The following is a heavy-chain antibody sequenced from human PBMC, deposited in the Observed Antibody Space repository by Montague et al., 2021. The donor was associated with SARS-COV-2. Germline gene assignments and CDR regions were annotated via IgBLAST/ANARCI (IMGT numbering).Heavy chain of an antibody. CDR3: ARAQNICFIANCVNYFDL. Sequence: SETLSLTCSVSGGSTSNYYWTWIRQSPGKGLQWIGYIFYTGSKKFNPSRKTRVSMSLDASKSHFSLRLSAVTAADTARYYCARAQNICFIANCVNYFDLWGLGALVTVSS. CDR2: IFYTGSK. V-gene: IGHV4-59*01. J-gene: IGHJ4*02. D-gene: IGHD2-15*01. CDR1: GGSTSNYY.